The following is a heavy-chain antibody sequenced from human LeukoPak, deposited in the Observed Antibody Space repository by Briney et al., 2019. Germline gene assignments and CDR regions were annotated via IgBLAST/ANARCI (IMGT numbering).Heavy chain of an antibody. Sequence: PSETLSLTCAVSGGSVSSYSCTWIRQSPGKGLEWIGYIDYSGSTNYNPALKSRVTISIDTSRNHFSLKVNSVTAADTAVYYCASGGSRGGYNYGTYFDYWGQGTLVIVS. CDR1: GGSVSSYS. CDR3: ASGGSRGGYNYGTYFDY. CDR2: IDYSGST. V-gene: IGHV4-59*02. D-gene: IGHD5-24*01. J-gene: IGHJ4*02.